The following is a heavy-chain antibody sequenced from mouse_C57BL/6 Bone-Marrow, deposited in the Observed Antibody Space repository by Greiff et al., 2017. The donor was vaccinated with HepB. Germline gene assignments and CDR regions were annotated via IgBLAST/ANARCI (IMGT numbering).Heavy chain of an antibody. D-gene: IGHD2-3*01. CDR3: ARLGYSFAY. CDR2: IYPRSGNT. J-gene: IGHJ3*01. V-gene: IGHV1-81*01. Sequence: QVQLQQSGAELARPGASVKLSCKASGYTFTSYGISWVKQRTGQGLEWIGEIYPRSGNTYYNEKFKGKATLTADKSSSTAYMELRSLTSEDSAVYACARLGYSFAYWGQGTLVTVSA. CDR1: GYTFTSYG.